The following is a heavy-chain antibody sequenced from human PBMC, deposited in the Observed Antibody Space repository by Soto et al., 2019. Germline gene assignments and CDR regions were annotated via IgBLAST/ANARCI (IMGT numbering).Heavy chain of an antibody. CDR1: GGSISSGGYY. CDR3: ARSEWELSAHDY. V-gene: IGHV4-31*03. Sequence: QVQLQESGPGLVKPSQTLSLTCTVSGGSISSGGYYWSWIRQHPGKGLEWIGYIYYSGSSYYNPSLKSRVTISVDTSKNQFSLKLSSVTAADTAVYYCARSEWELSAHDYWGQGTLVTVSS. D-gene: IGHD1-26*01. J-gene: IGHJ4*02. CDR2: IYYSGSS.